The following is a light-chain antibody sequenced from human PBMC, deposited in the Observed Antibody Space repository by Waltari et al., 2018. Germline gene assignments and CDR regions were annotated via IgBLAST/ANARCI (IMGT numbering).Light chain of an antibody. CDR3: QQYDISPLT. J-gene: IGKJ4*01. CDR1: QTVSTTY. Sequence: EIVLTQSPGTLSLSPGERATLSRRASQTVSTTYLAWYQQKPGQAPTLLIYGASSRATGIPDRFSGSGSGTDFSLTISSLEPEDFAVYYCQQYDISPLTFGGGTKVEIK. V-gene: IGKV3-20*01. CDR2: GAS.